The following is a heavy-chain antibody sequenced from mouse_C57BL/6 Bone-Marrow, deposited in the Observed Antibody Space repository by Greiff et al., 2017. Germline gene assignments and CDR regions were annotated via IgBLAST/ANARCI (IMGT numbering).Heavy chain of an antibody. D-gene: IGHD1-1*01. Sequence: QVQLQQSGAELVKPGASVKMSCKASGYTFTSYWITWVKQRPGQGLQWIGDIYPGSGSTNYNEKFKSKATLTVDTSSSTAYMQLSSLTSEDSAVYYCARPFITTVVGAMDYWGQGTSVTVSS. V-gene: IGHV1-55*01. CDR2: IYPGSGST. CDR3: ARPFITTVVGAMDY. J-gene: IGHJ4*01. CDR1: GYTFTSYW.